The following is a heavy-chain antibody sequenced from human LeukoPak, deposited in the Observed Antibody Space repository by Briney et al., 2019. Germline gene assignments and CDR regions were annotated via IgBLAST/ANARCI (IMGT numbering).Heavy chain of an antibody. CDR3: ASVVTAITVFGAFDI. CDR2: IWYDGSNK. Sequence: PGGSLRLSCAASGFTFSSYGMHWVRQAPGNGLEWVAVIWYDGSNKYYADSVKGRFTISRDNSKNTLYLQMNSLRAEDTAVYYCASVVTAITVFGAFDIWGQGTMVTVSS. D-gene: IGHD2-21*02. J-gene: IGHJ3*02. CDR1: GFTFSSYG. V-gene: IGHV3-33*01.